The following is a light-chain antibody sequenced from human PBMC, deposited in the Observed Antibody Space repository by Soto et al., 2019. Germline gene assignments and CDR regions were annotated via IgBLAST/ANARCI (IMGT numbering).Light chain of an antibody. CDR2: EVS. Sequence: QSALTQPRSVSGSPGQSVTISCTGTSSDVGGYNYVSWYQHHPGKVPKVIIYEVSNRPSGVSNRFSGSKSGNTASLTISGLQAEDEADYYCSSYTSSATLVFGGGTKVTVL. V-gene: IGLV2-14*01. CDR3: SSYTSSATLV. J-gene: IGLJ3*02. CDR1: SSDVGGYNY.